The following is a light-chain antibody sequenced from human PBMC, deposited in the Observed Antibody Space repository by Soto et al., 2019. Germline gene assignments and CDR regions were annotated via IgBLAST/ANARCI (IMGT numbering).Light chain of an antibody. Sequence: QSVLTQPPSASGTPGQRVTISCSGSSSNIAPNTVNWYQHLPGAAPQLLIFANDRRPSGVPDRFSGSSSGTSASLAISGLQSEDEADYYCAAWDDSLNGYVFGTGTKVAVL. J-gene: IGLJ1*01. CDR3: AAWDDSLNGYV. CDR2: AND. CDR1: SSNIAPNT. V-gene: IGLV1-44*01.